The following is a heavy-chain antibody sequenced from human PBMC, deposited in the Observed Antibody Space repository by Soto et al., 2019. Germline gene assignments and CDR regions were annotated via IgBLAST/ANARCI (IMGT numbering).Heavy chain of an antibody. CDR1: GVSFSSYS. Sequence: LVKGTFTASGVSFSSYSISSVRQAHGQGLEWMGGIIPIFGTANYAQKFQGRVTITADESTSTAYMELSSLRSEDTAVYYCATPFRRYSSSAQDDYWGQGTLVTLSS. CDR2: IIPIFGTA. CDR3: ATPFRRYSSSAQDDY. J-gene: IGHJ4*02. D-gene: IGHD6-6*01. V-gene: IGHV1-69*01.